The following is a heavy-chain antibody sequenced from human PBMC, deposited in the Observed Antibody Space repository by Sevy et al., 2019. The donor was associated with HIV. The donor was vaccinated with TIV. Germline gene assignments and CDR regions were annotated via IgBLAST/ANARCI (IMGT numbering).Heavy chain of an antibody. Sequence: GGSLRLSCAASGFTFSSYSMNWVRQAPGKGLEWVSYISSSSSTIYYADSVKGRFTISRDNAKNSLYLQMNSLRDEETAVYYCARDPAMVNPRDAFDIWGQGTMVTVSS. CDR1: GFTFSSYS. CDR3: ARDPAMVNPRDAFDI. V-gene: IGHV3-48*02. D-gene: IGHD5-18*01. CDR2: ISSSSSTI. J-gene: IGHJ3*02.